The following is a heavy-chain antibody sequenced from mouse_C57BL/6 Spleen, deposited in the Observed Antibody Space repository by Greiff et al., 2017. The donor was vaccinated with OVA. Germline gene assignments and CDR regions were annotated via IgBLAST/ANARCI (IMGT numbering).Heavy chain of an antibody. Sequence: DVMLVESGGGLVKPGGSLKLSCAASGFTFSDYGMHWVRQAPEKGLEWVAYISSGSSTIYYADTVKGRFTISRDNAKNTLFLQMTSLRSEDTAMYYCARKANWDLYYAMDYWGQGTSVTVSS. CDR1: GFTFSDYG. J-gene: IGHJ4*01. V-gene: IGHV5-17*01. CDR3: ARKANWDLYYAMDY. CDR2: ISSGSSTI. D-gene: IGHD4-1*01.